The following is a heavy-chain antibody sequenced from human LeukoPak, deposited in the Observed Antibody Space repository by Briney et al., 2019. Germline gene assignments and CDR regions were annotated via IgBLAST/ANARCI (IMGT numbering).Heavy chain of an antibody. Sequence: SETLSLTCAVYGGSFSGYYWSWIRQPPGKGLGWIGEINHSGSTNYNPSLKSRVTISVDTSKNQFSLKLSSVTAADTAVYYCARGPSGYHNTGGQGTLVTVSS. J-gene: IGHJ4*02. D-gene: IGHD5-12*01. CDR1: GGSFSGYY. CDR3: ARGPSGYHNT. V-gene: IGHV4-34*01. CDR2: INHSGST.